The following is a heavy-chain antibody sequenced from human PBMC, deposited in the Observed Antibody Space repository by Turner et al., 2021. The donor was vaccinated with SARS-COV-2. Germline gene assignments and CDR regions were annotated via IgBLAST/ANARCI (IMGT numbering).Heavy chain of an antibody. CDR3: ARVGDRGEVVDYYYYGMDV. CDR2: IIPVFGTA. J-gene: IGHJ6*02. D-gene: IGHD2-15*01. V-gene: IGHV1-69*01. CDR1: GGPFSSYA. Sequence: QVQVGESGAEVKKPGPSVKVLCKASGGPFSSYATSWVRQAPGQGLEWMGGIIPVFGTASYAKKVQGRVTITADESTSTAYMELSSLRSEDTAVYYCARVGDRGEVVDYYYYGMDVWGQGTTVTVSS.